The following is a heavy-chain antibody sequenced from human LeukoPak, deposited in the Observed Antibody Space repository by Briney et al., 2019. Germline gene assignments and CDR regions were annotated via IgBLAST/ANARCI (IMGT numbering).Heavy chain of an antibody. Sequence: GESLKISCKGSVYSFISYGIGCVRQMRRKGLGWMGSIYPGDSDTRYSPSFQGQVTLSAEKSISTAYLQWSRLKASDTAMYYCARPRSMVRGPHYGMADAFDIWGQGTMVTVSS. V-gene: IGHV5-51*01. CDR2: IYPGDSDT. CDR1: VYSFISYG. CDR3: ARPRSMVRGPHYGMADAFDI. D-gene: IGHD3-10*01. J-gene: IGHJ3*02.